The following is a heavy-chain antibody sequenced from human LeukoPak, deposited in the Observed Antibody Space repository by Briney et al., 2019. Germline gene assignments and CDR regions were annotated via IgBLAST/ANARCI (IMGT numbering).Heavy chain of an antibody. CDR3: ASRALLKYYYYGMDV. V-gene: IGHV1-18*01. J-gene: IGHJ6*02. CDR1: GYTFTSYG. CDR2: ISAYNGNT. D-gene: IGHD3-10*01. Sequence: ASVKVSCKASGYTFTSYGISWVRQAPGQGLEWMGWISAYNGNTNYAQKLQGRVTMTTDTSTSTAYMELRSLRSDDTAVYYCASRALLKYYYYGMDVWGQGTTVTVSS.